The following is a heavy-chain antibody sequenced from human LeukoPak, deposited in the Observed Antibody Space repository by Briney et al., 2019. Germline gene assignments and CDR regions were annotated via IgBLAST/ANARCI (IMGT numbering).Heavy chain of an antibody. CDR3: ARGLGGWYAGCDY. Sequence: GGSLRLSCAASRFTFSSYSMIWVRQAPGKGLEWVSSISSSGSYIYYADSVKGRFTDSRYNAKNSLYLQMNSLRAEDTAVYYCARGLGGWYAGCDYGGQGTLVTVSS. CDR2: ISSSGSYI. V-gene: IGHV3-21*01. D-gene: IGHD6-19*01. J-gene: IGHJ4*02. CDR1: RFTFSSYS.